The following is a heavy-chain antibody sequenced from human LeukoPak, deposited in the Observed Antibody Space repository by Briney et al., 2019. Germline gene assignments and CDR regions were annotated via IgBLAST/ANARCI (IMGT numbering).Heavy chain of an antibody. J-gene: IGHJ6*04. D-gene: IGHD3-3*01. CDR2: IYYSGST. CDR1: GGSISSYY. V-gene: IGHV4-59*01. Sequence: SETLSLTCTVSGGSISSYYWSWIRQPPGKGLEWIGYIYYSGSTNYNPSLKSRVTISVDTSKNQFSLKLSSVTAADTAVDYCARQSQYYDFWSGYPRMDVWGKGTTVTVSS. CDR3: ARQSQYYDFWSGYPRMDV.